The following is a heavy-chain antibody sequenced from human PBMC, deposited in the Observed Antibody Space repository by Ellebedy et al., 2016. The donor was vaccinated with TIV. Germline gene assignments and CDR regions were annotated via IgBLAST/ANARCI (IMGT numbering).Heavy chain of an antibody. CDR3: ARYRDSGYGFYGMDV. D-gene: IGHD5-12*01. Sequence: SETLSLTXTVSGGSISSYYWSWIRQPPGKGLEWIGYIYYSGSTNYNPSLKSRVTISVDTSKNQFSLKLSSVTAADTAVYYCARYRDSGYGFYGMDVWGQGTTVTVSS. CDR1: GGSISSYY. J-gene: IGHJ6*02. CDR2: IYYSGST. V-gene: IGHV4-59*01.